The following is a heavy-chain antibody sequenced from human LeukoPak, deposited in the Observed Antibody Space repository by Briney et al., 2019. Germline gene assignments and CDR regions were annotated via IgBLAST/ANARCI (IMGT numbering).Heavy chain of an antibody. CDR1: GFIFSSYS. CDR2: VSSSSSNI. V-gene: IGHV3-48*04. J-gene: IGHJ4*02. Sequence: PGGSLRLYCVASGFIFSSYSMNWVRQAPGKGLEWISHVSSSSSNIYYADSVKGRFTISRDNAKKSLFLQMNSLRAEDTAVYYCARDIGISNSWPYFDFWGRGTLVTVSS. CDR3: ARDIGISNSWPYFDF. D-gene: IGHD6-13*01.